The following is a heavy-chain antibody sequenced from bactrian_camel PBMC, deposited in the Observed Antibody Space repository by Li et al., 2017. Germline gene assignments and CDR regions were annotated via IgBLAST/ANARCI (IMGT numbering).Heavy chain of an antibody. D-gene: IGHD8*01. CDR3: TKDRLPYWSADDVNLL. CDR2: IYSTGSI. Sequence: HVQLVESGGGSVQAGESLRLSCAVYGYTVSSLCMGWFRQAPGKKREGVAHIYSTGSISYADSVKGRFTISKDNANNTLYLQLNSLKPEDTAMYYCTKDRLPYWSADDVNLLRGQGTQVTVS. V-gene: IGHV3S53*01. J-gene: IGHJ4*01. CDR1: GYTVSSLC.